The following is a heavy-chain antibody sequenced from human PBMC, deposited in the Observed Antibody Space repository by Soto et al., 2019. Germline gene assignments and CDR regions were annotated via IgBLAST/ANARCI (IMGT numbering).Heavy chain of an antibody. CDR2: INHSGST. J-gene: IGHJ3*02. Sequence: SETLSLTCAVYGGSFSGYYWSWIRQPPGKGLEWIGEINHSGSTNYNPSLKSRVTISVDTSKNQFSLKLSSVTAADTAVYDCARKTDAFDIWGQGTMVTVSS. V-gene: IGHV4-34*01. CDR3: ARKTDAFDI. CDR1: GGSFSGYY.